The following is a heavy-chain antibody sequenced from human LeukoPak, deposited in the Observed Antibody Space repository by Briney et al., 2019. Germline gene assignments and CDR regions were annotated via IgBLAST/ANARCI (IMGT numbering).Heavy chain of an antibody. CDR1: GDSISISKW. J-gene: IGHJ4*02. CDR2: IYHSGTT. Sequence: PSETLSLTCAVSGDSISISKWWSWVRQPPGKGLEWIGEIYHSGTTNFNPSLKSRVTISVDTSKNQFSLKLSSVTAADTAVYYCARGYGSYGWLDYWGQGTLVTVSS. CDR3: ARGYGSYGWLDY. D-gene: IGHD5-18*01. V-gene: IGHV4-4*02.